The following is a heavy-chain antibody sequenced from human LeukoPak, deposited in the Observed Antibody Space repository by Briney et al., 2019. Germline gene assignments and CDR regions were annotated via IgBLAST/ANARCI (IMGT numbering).Heavy chain of an antibody. Sequence: SETLSLTCTVSGGSININTYYRGWIRQPPGKGLEWIGSIYYSGSTYYNPSLKSRVTISVDTSKNQFSLKLSSVTAADTAVYYCARQTGSGLFILPGGQGTLVTVSS. CDR3: ARQTGSGLFILP. V-gene: IGHV4-39*07. CDR2: IYYSGST. J-gene: IGHJ4*02. CDR1: GGSININTYY. D-gene: IGHD3/OR15-3a*01.